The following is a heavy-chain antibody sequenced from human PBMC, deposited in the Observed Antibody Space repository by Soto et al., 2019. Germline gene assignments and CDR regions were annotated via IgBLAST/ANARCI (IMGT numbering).Heavy chain of an antibody. V-gene: IGHV5-51*01. CDR3: ARQHRDYYHDAFDI. CDR1: GYSFTSHW. Sequence: GESLKISCKGSGYSFTSHWIGWMRLMPGKGLEWMGIVHPDDSEIRYSPSFQGQVTFSVDKTISTAYLQWSSLKASDTAMYYCARQHRDYYHDAFDIWGQGTMVTVSS. J-gene: IGHJ3*02. CDR2: VHPDDSEI. D-gene: IGHD3-22*01.